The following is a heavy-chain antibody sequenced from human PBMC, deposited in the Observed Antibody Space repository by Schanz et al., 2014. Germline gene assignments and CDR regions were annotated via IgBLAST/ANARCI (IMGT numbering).Heavy chain of an antibody. CDR2: ISGSGRDT. CDR1: GFTFSAHA. V-gene: IGHV3-23*01. Sequence: EVQMLESGGGLVQPGGSLRLSCGASGFTFSAHAMSWVRQAPGKGPEWFSAISGSGRDTYYAASVKGRFTISRDNSKNTLYLQMNSLRPEDTAVYYCAKEGSIYWDRSVDYWGQGTLVTVSS. D-gene: IGHD1-26*01. J-gene: IGHJ4*02. CDR3: AKEGSIYWDRSVDY.